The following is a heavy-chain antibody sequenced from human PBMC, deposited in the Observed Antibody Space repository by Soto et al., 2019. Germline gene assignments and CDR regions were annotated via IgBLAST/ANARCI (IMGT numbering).Heavy chain of an antibody. D-gene: IGHD5-18*01. J-gene: IGHJ4*02. V-gene: IGHV1-46*03. CDR3: ARTSGYNCFDS. Sequence: ASVKVSCKASGYTFTSYFIHWVRQAPGQGLQWMGIINPTGGSTSYAQNFQGRVTVTRDTSTSTVYMELSSRRSEDTAVYYCARTSGYNCFDSWGQGTLVTVSS. CDR1: GYTFTSYF. CDR2: INPTGGST.